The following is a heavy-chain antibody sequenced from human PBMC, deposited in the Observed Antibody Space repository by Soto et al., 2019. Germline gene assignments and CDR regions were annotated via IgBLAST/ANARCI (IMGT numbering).Heavy chain of an antibody. CDR3: AKSRYSDSSGDFCDY. V-gene: IGHV3-23*01. CDR1: GFPFNNFA. CDR2: IGGSGRTT. J-gene: IGHJ4*02. Sequence: EVQLLESGGGLVQPGRSLGLSCAASGFPFNNFAMGWVRQAPGKGLEWVSGIGGSGRTTYYADSVKGRFTISRDNSNNTLFLQMNSLRAEDTAVYYCAKSRYSDSSGDFCDYWGQGTLVTVSS. D-gene: IGHD3-22*01.